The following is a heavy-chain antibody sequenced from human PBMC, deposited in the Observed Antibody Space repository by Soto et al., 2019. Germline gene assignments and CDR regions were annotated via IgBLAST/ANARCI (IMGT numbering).Heavy chain of an antibody. CDR2: IYYSGST. CDR3: ARDQRGWIQLGYYYGMDV. J-gene: IGHJ6*02. D-gene: IGHD5-18*01. V-gene: IGHV4-61*01. CDR1: GGSVSSGSYY. Sequence: QVQLQESGPGLVKPSETLSLTCTVSGGSVSSGSYYWSWIRQPPGKGLEWIGYIYYSGSTNYNPSLKSRVTISLDTSYNQFSLKLNSVTAADTAVYYCARDQRGWIQLGYYYGMDVWGQGTTVTVSS.